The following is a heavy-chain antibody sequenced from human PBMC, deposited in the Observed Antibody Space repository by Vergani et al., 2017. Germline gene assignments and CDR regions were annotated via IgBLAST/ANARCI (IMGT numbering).Heavy chain of an antibody. CDR2: IYYSGST. Sequence: QLQLQESGPGLVKPSETLSLTCTVSGGSISSYYWSWIRQPPGKGLEWIGYIYYSGSTNYNPSLKSRVTMSVDTSKNQFSLKLSSVTAADTAVYYCARNPLGGANFDYWGQGTLVTVSS. D-gene: IGHD3-16*01. J-gene: IGHJ4*02. CDR1: GGSISSYY. CDR3: ARNPLGGANFDY. V-gene: IGHV4-59*12.